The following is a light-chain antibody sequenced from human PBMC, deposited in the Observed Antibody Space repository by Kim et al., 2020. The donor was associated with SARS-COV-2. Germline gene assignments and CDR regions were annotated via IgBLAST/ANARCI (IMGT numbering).Light chain of an antibody. V-gene: IGLV2-8*01. CDR3: SSYAGSNNLV. J-gene: IGLJ3*02. Sequence: GQSVTIACTGTSSDVGGYNYVSWYQQHPGKAPKLMIYEVSKRPSGVPHRFSGSKSGNTASLTVSGLQAEDEADYYCSSYAGSNNLVFGGGTKLTVL. CDR1: SSDVGGYNY. CDR2: EVS.